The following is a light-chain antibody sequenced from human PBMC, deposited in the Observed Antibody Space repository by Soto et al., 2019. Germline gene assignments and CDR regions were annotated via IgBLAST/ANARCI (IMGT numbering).Light chain of an antibody. CDR2: DAA. CDR3: QQYDNLPLT. CDR1: QDISNY. V-gene: IGKV1-33*01. Sequence: DIQMTQSPSSLSASVGDRVTITCQASQDISNYLNWYQQKPGKAPMLLIYDAANLETGVPSRFSGSGSGTDFTFTSSSLQPEDIATYYCQQYDNLPLTFGGGTKVEIK. J-gene: IGKJ4*01.